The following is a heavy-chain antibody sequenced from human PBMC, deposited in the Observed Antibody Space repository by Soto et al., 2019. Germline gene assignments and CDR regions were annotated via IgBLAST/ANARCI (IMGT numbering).Heavy chain of an antibody. V-gene: IGHV4-39*01. CDR1: GYSVSSSDYY. Sequence: SETLSLTCSVSGYSVSSSDYYWAWIRQPPGKGLEWIGSMLYSGLTYYNPSLRSRVALSVDTSKNQFSVRLNSVTASDTAVYYCAPLTVSLSGPYGIHVWGQGTTVTVSS. CDR3: APLTVSLSGPYGIHV. D-gene: IGHD2-15*01. CDR2: MLYSGLT. J-gene: IGHJ6*02.